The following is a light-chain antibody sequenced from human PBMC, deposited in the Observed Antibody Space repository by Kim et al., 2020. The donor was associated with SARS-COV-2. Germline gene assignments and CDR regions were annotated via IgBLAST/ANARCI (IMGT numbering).Light chain of an antibody. J-gene: IGKJ2*01. CDR2: AAS. V-gene: IGKV1-39*01. Sequence: IQMTQSPSSLSASVGDRVTITCRASQSISNYLNWYQQRPGKAPKVLIYAASILQSGVPSRFSGSGSGTDFTLTISSLQPEDFATYYCQPSYSDFSEYPFGQGTKLEI. CDR1: QSISNY. CDR3: QPSYSDFSEYP.